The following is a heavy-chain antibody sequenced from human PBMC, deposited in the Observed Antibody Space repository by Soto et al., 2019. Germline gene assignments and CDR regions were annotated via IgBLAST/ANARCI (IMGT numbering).Heavy chain of an antibody. CDR1: GGTFSSYA. J-gene: IGHJ6*02. CDR2: IIPIFGTA. CDR3: ARGLEGPTICGVSYGMDV. V-gene: IGHV1-69*06. Sequence: QVQLVQSGAEVKKPGSSVKVSCKASGGTFSSYAISWVRQAPGQGLEWMGGIIPIFGTANDAQKFQGRVTITADKSTSTGYMELSSLRSEDTAVYYCARGLEGPTICGVSYGMDVWGQGTTVTVSS. D-gene: IGHD3-3*01.